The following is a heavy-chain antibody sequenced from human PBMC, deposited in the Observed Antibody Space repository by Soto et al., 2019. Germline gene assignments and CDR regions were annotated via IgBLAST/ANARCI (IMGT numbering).Heavy chain of an antibody. Sequence: PSETLSLTCTVSGDSISSGAYYWSWIRQHPGKGLEWIGCIYYRGYTSYNPSPKSRLTISIDTSENQSSLRLSSVTAADTAVYYCARDGPYGSGSYYSTAWFDPWGQGTLVTVSS. D-gene: IGHD3-10*01. CDR1: GDSISSGAYY. J-gene: IGHJ5*02. V-gene: IGHV4-31*03. CDR2: IYYRGYT. CDR3: ARDGPYGSGSYYSTAWFDP.